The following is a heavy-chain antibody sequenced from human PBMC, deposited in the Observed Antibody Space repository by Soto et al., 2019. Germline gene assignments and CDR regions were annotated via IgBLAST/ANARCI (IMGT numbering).Heavy chain of an antibody. J-gene: IGHJ6*02. CDR3: ASMRQQLVLSMDV. Sequence: PSETLSLTCAVYGGSFSGYYWSWIRQPPGKGLEWIGEINHSGSTNYNPSLKSRVTISVDTSKNQFSLKLSSVTAADTAVYYCASMRQQLVLSMDVWGQGTTVTVSS. CDR1: GGSFSGYY. V-gene: IGHV4-34*01. D-gene: IGHD6-13*01. CDR2: INHSGST.